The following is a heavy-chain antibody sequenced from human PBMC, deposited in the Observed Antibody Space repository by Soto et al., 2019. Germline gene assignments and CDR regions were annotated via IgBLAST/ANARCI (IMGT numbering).Heavy chain of an antibody. V-gene: IGHV4-31*03. CDR1: GGSISIGGYY. J-gene: IGHJ4*02. CDR3: ARDRLDTALLN. Sequence: LSLTCTVSGGSISIGGYYWSWIRQHPGKGLEWIGYIYYSGSTYYNPSLKSRVTISVDTSKNQFSLKLSSVTAADTAVYYCARDRLDTALLNWGQGTLVTVSS. D-gene: IGHD5-18*01. CDR2: IYYSGST.